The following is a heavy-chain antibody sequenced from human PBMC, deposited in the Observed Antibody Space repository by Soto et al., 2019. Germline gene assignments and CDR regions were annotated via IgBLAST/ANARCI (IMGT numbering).Heavy chain of an antibody. D-gene: IGHD4-17*01. Sequence: GSGPTLVNPTQTLTLTCTFSGFSLSTSGMCVSWIRQPPGKALDWLALIDWDDDKYYSTSLKTRLTISKDTSKNQVVLTMTNMDPVDTATYYCARIRVGITTVTPGDWAYGMDVWGQGTTVTVSS. J-gene: IGHJ6*02. CDR1: GFSLSTSGMC. CDR2: IDWDDDK. CDR3: ARIRVGITTVTPGDWAYGMDV. V-gene: IGHV2-70*01.